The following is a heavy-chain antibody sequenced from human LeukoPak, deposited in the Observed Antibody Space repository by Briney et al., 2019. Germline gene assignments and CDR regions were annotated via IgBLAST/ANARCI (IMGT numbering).Heavy chain of an antibody. D-gene: IGHD3-10*01. CDR3: ARGRITMVRGATYYYYMDV. CDR1: GGTFSSYA. CDR2: IIPIFGTA. V-gene: IGHV1-69*13. J-gene: IGHJ6*03. Sequence: ASVKVFCKASGGTFSSYAISWVRQAPGQGLEWMGGIIPIFGTANYAQKFQGRVTITADESTSTAYMELSSLRSEDTAVYYCARGRITMVRGATYYYYMDVWGKGTTVTISS.